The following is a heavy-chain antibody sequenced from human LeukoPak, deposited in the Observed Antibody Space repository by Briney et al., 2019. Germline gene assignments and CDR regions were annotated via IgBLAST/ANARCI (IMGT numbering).Heavy chain of an antibody. Sequence: ASVTVTCLSSGYTFTSYGMSWVRQAPAQELEWMGCIGAYNGNTNYAQKVLGRVTMTTDTSTSTAYMELRILRSDDTAVYYCARVETHHVYYGMDVWGQGTMVTVSS. CDR2: IGAYNGNT. V-gene: IGHV1-18*01. CDR1: GYTFTSYG. CDR3: ARVETHHVYYGMDV. J-gene: IGHJ6*02. D-gene: IGHD1-1*01.